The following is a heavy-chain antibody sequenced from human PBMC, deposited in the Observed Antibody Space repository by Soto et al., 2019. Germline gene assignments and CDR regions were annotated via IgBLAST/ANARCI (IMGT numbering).Heavy chain of an antibody. CDR3: ARGGTTVTDF. Sequence: QVQLVESGGGLVKPGGSLRLSCVASGFTFNDYYMSWIRQAPGKGLEWVSYISSSSGYTNYADSVKGRFTISRDNARKSLFLQMKSLGAEGTAVYYCARGGTTVTDFWGQGTLVTVSS. D-gene: IGHD4-17*01. CDR2: ISSSSGYT. J-gene: IGHJ4*02. CDR1: GFTFNDYY. V-gene: IGHV3-11*06.